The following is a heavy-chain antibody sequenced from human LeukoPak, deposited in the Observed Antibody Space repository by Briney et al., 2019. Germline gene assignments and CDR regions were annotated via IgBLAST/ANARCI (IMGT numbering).Heavy chain of an antibody. CDR1: GFTFSSYS. CDR2: ITSSTSYI. J-gene: IGHJ2*01. CDR3: ARADCSGGSCYSGYFDL. D-gene: IGHD2-15*01. Sequence: GGSLRLSCTASGFTFSSYSMNWVRQAPGKGLEWVSCITSSTSYIYYTDSVKGRFTISRDNAESSLFLQMNSLRDEDTAVYYCARADCSGGSCYSGYFDLWGRGTLVTVSS. V-gene: IGHV3-21*01.